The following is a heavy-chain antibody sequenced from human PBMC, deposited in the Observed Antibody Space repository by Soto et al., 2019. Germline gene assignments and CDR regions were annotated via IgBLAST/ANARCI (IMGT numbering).Heavy chain of an antibody. CDR1: GFTFSNYA. V-gene: IGHV3-23*01. Sequence: EVQVLESGGGLVQPGGSLRLSCAGSGFTFSNYAMSWFRQAPGKGLEWVSGISGSGDGTYHANSVEGRFTISRDNXKNTLYLQMNSLRADDTAVYYCAKEQLERHFGFDYWGQGTLVTVSS. CDR2: ISGSGDGT. CDR3: AKEQLERHFGFDY. J-gene: IGHJ4*02. D-gene: IGHD1-1*01.